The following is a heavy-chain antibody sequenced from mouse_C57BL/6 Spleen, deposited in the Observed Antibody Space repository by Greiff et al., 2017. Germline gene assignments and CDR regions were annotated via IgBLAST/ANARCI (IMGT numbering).Heavy chain of an antibody. D-gene: IGHD2-5*01. V-gene: IGHV1-7*01. J-gene: IGHJ3*01. CDR2: INPSSGYT. CDR3: ARVNYSNYEGFAY. CDR1: GYTFTSYW. Sequence: QVQLQQSGAELAKPGASVKLSCKASGYTFTSYWMHWVKQRPGQGLEWIGYINPSSGYTKYNQKFKDKATLTADKSSSTAYMQLSSLTYEDSAVYYCARVNYSNYEGFAYWGQGTLVTVSA.